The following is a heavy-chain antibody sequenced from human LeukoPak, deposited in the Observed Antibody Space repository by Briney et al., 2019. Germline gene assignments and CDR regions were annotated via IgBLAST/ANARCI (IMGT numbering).Heavy chain of an antibody. CDR2: IYYSGST. D-gene: IGHD2-2*01. CDR1: GGSISSSY. CDR3: VRGNRCSSTSCQFYYYYGMDV. V-gene: IGHV4-59*01. J-gene: IGHJ6*02. Sequence: SETLSLTCTVSGGSISSSYWSWIRQPPGKGLEWIGYIYYSGSTSYNPSLKSRVTISVDTSKNQFSLKLSSVTAADTAVYYCVRGNRCSSTSCQFYYYYGMDVWGRGTTVTVSS.